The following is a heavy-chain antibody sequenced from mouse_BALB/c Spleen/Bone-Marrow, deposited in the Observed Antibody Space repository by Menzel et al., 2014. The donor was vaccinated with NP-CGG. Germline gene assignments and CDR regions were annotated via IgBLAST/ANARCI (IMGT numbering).Heavy chain of an antibody. CDR1: GYTFTSYY. CDR3: TRSRRAMDH. V-gene: IGHV1S81*02. D-gene: IGHD2-12*01. Sequence: QVQLQQSGAELVKPGASVKLSCEASGYTFTSYYMCWVKQRPGQGLEWIGEINPSNGGTNFNEKFKSKATLTVDKSSSTAYMSLSSLTSEDSAVYYCTRSRRAMDHWGQGTSVTVSS. CDR2: INPSNGGT. J-gene: IGHJ4*01.